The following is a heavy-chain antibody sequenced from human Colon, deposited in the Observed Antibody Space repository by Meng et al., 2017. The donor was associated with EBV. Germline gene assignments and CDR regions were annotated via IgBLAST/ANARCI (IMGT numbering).Heavy chain of an antibody. CDR2: IYHSGST. CDR1: CGSTSSRNW. J-gene: IGHJ4*02. Sequence: HAQLAESGPGLRRPSGPPSPTCGVSCGSTSSRNWLSGVLRPPGKGLEWSGEIYHSGSTNYNPSLKSRVTISVDESQNQFSLRLSSVTAADTAVYYCARVGAYCGGDCYHPRWGQGTLVTVSS. D-gene: IGHD2-21*02. V-gene: IGHV4-4*02. CDR3: ARVGAYCGGDCYHPR.